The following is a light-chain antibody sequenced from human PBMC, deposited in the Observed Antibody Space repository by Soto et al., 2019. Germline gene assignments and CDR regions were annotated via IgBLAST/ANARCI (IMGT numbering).Light chain of an antibody. V-gene: IGLV2-14*01. J-gene: IGLJ6*01. CDR1: SSDVGGYNY. Sequence: QSVLTQPASVSGSPGQSITISCTGTSSDVGGYNYVSWYQHHPGKAPKLIIYEVSNRPSGVSNRFSGSKSGNTASLTISGLQADDEADYYCSSYTSRSTVVFGIGTKVTVL. CDR2: EVS. CDR3: SSYTSRSTVV.